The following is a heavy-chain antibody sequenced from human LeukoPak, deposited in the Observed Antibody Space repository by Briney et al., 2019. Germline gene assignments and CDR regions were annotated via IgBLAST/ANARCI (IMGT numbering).Heavy chain of an antibody. D-gene: IGHD3-10*01. J-gene: IGHJ4*02. CDR1: GYRFTTYY. CDR3: ARGPGGSGSYSWVTDLGF. Sequence: ASVKVSCKASGYRFTTYYLNWVRQAPGQGLEWMGVINPSGGSTNYAQKFQGRITMTRDTSTSTVYMELSGLRSEDTAVYYCARGPGGSGSYSWVTDLGFWGQGTLVTVSS. CDR2: INPSGGST. V-gene: IGHV1-46*01.